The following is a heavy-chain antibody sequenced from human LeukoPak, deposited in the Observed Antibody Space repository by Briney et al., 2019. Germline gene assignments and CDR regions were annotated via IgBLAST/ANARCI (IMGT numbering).Heavy chain of an antibody. CDR2: ISGSGGST. J-gene: IGHJ5*02. CDR1: GFTFSSSA. CDR3: ARSEVLRCFGESINWFDP. V-gene: IGHV3-23*01. D-gene: IGHD3-10*01. Sequence: SGGSLRLSCAASGFTFSSSAMSWVRQAPGKGLEWVSGISGSGGSTYYADSVKGRFTISRDNSKNTLFLQMNSLRAEDTAVYYCARSEVLRCFGESINWFDPWGQGTLVTVSS.